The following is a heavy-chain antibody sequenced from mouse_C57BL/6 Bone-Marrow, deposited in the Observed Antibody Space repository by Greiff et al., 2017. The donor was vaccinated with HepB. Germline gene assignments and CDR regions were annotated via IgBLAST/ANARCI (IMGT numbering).Heavy chain of an antibody. CDR2: IYPSDSET. D-gene: IGHD2-2*01. CDR3: ARRGVRGYWYFDV. Sequence: QVQLKQPGAELVRPGSSVKLSCKASGYTFTSYWMDWVKQRPGQGLEWIGNIYPSDSETHYNQKFKDKATLTVDKSSSTAYMQLSSLTSEDSAVYYCARRGVRGYWYFDVWGTGTTVTVSS. V-gene: IGHV1-61*01. J-gene: IGHJ1*03. CDR1: GYTFTSYW.